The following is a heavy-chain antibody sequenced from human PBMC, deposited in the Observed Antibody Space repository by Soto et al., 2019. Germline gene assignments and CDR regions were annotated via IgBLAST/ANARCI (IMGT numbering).Heavy chain of an antibody. CDR2: IIPIFGTA. J-gene: IGHJ4*02. CDR1: GGTFSSYA. D-gene: IGHD5-18*01. CDR3: ARDLSYGLYYFDY. V-gene: IGHV1-69*13. Sequence: SVKVSCKASGGTFSSYAISWVRQAPGQGLEWMGGIIPIFGTANYAQKFQGRVTITADESTSTAYMELGSLRSEDTAVYYCARDLSYGLYYFDYWGQGTLVTVSS.